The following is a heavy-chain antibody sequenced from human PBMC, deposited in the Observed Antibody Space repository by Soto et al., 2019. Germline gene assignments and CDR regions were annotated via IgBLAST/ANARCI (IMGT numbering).Heavy chain of an antibody. V-gene: IGHV5-51*01. CDR3: AKRGKESTRSFWFDP. CDR1: GYSFTSYW. D-gene: IGHD2-2*01. CDR2: IYPGDSDT. J-gene: IGHJ5*02. Sequence: GESLKISCKSSGYSFTSYWIAWVRQMPGKGLEWMGIIYPGDSDTRYSPSFQGQVTIPGDKTISTAYLQWSSLKASDTPIYYCAKRGKESTRSFWFDPWGQGTRVTVSS.